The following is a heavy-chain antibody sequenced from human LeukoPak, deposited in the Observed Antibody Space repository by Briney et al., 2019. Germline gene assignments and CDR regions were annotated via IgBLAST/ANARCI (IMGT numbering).Heavy chain of an antibody. J-gene: IGHJ4*02. CDR1: GGSISSYY. V-gene: IGHV4-39*01. D-gene: IGHD6-19*01. CDR2: IYYSGST. Sequence: SETLSLTCTVSGGSISSYYWSWIRQPPGKGLEWIGSIYYSGSTYYNPSLKSRVTISVDTSKNQFSLKLSSVTAADTAVYYCARQGIAVAGIDYWGQGTLVTVSS. CDR3: ARQGIAVAGIDY.